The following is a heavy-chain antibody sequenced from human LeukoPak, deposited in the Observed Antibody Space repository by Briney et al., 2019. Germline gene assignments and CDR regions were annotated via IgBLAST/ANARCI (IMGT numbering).Heavy chain of an antibody. D-gene: IGHD3-22*01. CDR2: ISGSGGST. CDR3: AADTYYYDSSEVDV. CDR1: GFPFRRYG. J-gene: IGHJ6*04. Sequence: PGGSLHLSCEAPGFPFRRYGMSWVRRAQGKGREWVSAISGSGGSTYYAASVKGRFTISRDNSKNTLYLQMNSLRADDTAVYYCAADTYYYDSSEVDVWGKGTTVTISS. V-gene: IGHV3-23*01.